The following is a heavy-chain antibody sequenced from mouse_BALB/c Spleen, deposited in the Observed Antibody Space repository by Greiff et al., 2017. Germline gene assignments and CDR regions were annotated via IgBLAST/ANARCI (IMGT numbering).Heavy chain of an antibody. J-gene: IGHJ4*01. CDR3: ARSDYDYAMDY. V-gene: IGHV1-9*01. D-gene: IGHD1-1*02. CDR2: ILPGSGST. Sequence: QVQLQQSGAELMKPGASVKISCKATGYTFSSYWIEWVKQRPGHGLEWIGEILPGSGSTNYNEKFKGKATFTADTSSNTAYMQLSSLTSEDSAVYYCARSDYDYAMDYWGQGTSGTGSS. CDR1: GYTFSSYW.